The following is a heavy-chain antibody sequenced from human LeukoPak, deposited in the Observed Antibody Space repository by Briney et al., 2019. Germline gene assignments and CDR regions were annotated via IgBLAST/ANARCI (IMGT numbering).Heavy chain of an antibody. D-gene: IGHD2-21*02. V-gene: IGHV3-66*01. CDR1: GFIGGDGY. J-gene: IGHJ3*02. CDR2: IYRGGAT. CDR3: ARGRRDCDGDCYVAFDI. Sequence: GGSLRLSCAVSGFIGGDGYMNWVRQAPGKGLEWLSVIYRGGATYYADSVKGRFFISRDSSKNTWHLQLNSLRGEDTAVYYCARGRRDCDGDCYVAFDIWGQGTMVTVSS.